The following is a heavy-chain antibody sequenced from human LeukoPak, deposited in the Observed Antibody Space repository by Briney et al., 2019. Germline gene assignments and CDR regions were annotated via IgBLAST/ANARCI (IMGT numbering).Heavy chain of an antibody. J-gene: IGHJ4*02. CDR3: ATAYGGNSGAFDY. D-gene: IGHD4-23*01. CDR2: ISSGSSTI. V-gene: IGHV3-48*01. Sequence: GGSLRLSCAASGFTFSSYSMNWVRQAPGKGLEWVSYISSGSSTIYYADSVKGRCTISRDNAKNSLFLQMNSLRAEDTAVYYCATAYGGNSGAFDYWGQGTLVTVSS. CDR1: GFTFSSYS.